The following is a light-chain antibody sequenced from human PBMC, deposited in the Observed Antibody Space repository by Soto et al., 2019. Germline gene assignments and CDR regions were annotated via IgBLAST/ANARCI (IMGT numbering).Light chain of an antibody. CDR3: QQNGSSPRT. CDR1: QRISNSY. CDR2: GAS. J-gene: IGKJ1*01. Sequence: EIMLTQSPGTLSLSTGERATLSCRASQRISNSYLAWYQQKPGQAPRLLNYGASSRATGIPERFSGSGSVKDFTLTISRLDLEDLAVYFCQQNGSSPRTLGQGTKV. V-gene: IGKV3-20*01.